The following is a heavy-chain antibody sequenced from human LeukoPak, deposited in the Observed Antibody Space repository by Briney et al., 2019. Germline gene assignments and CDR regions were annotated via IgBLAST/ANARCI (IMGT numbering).Heavy chain of an antibody. Sequence: GGSLRLSCAASGFTFSSYWMNWARQAPGKGLEWVASINHNGNVNYYVDSVKGRFTISRDNAKNSLYLQMSNLRAEDTAVYYCAREFRLKWLRLVFHDAFDIWGQGTMVTVSS. J-gene: IGHJ3*02. CDR1: GFTFSSYW. CDR3: AREFRLKWLRLVFHDAFDI. CDR2: INHNGNVN. D-gene: IGHD5-12*01. V-gene: IGHV3-7*03.